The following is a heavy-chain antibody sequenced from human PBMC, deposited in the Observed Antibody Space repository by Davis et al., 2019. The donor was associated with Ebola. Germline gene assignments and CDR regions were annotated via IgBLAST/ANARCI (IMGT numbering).Heavy chain of an antibody. CDR1: GDSVSGNSGA. V-gene: IGHV6-1*01. D-gene: IGHD5-12*01. J-gene: IGHJ4*02. CDR3: ARGWLRSGLDY. Sequence: HSQTLSLTCSIPGDSVSGNSGAWNWIRQSPSRGLEWLGRTYYSSKWYNDYAVSVKSRITINPDTSKNQFSLQLDSVTPEDTAVYYCARGWLRSGLDYWGQGILVTVSS. CDR2: TYYSSKWYN.